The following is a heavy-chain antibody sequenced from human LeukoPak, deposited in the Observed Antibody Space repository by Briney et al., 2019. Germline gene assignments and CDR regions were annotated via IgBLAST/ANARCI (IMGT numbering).Heavy chain of an antibody. CDR1: GFTFSSYS. J-gene: IGHJ6*03. CDR2: ISSSSSTI. CDR3: ARDHTRYSRGGYSYMDA. Sequence: PGGSLRLSCAASGFTFSSYSMNWVRQAPGKGLEWVSYISSSSSTIYYADSVKGRFTISRDNAKNSLYLQMNSLRAEDTALYYCARDHTRYSRGGYSYMDAWGKGTTVTVSS. D-gene: IGHD6-25*01. V-gene: IGHV3-48*01.